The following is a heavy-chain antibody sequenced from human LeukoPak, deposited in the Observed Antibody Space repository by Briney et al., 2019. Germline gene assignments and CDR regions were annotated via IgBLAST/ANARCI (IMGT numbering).Heavy chain of an antibody. CDR2: IYSGGST. CDR1: GFTVSSNY. D-gene: IGHD5-24*01. CDR3: VKGRLQLDY. V-gene: IGHV3-53*05. Sequence: GGSLRLSCAASGFTVSSNYMSWVRQAPGKGLEWVSVIYSGGSTYYADSVKGRFTISRDNSKNSLSLLMNSLRVEDTALYYCVKGRLQLDYWGQGTLVSVSS. J-gene: IGHJ4*02.